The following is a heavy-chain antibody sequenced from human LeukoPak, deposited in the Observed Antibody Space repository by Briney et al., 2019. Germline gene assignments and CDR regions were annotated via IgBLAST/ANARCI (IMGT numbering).Heavy chain of an antibody. V-gene: IGHV4-59*01. D-gene: IGHD2-15*01. Sequence: SETLSLTCSVSDGSISNYYWSWIRQPPGKGLEWIGYISYSGSTNYNPSLKSRVTISVDTSKNQFSLKLTSVTAADTAVYYCARGAGVAHPAYWGQGILVTVSS. CDR1: DGSISNYY. J-gene: IGHJ4*02. CDR2: ISYSGST. CDR3: ARGAGVAHPAY.